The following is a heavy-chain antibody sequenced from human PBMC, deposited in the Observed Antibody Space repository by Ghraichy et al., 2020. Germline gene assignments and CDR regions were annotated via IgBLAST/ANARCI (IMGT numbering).Heavy chain of an antibody. CDR3: AGLRYYDILTGYYKGYWYFDL. CDR1: GGSISSYY. Sequence: SQTLSLTCTVSGGSISSYYWSWIRQPPGKGLEWIGYIYYSGSTNYNPSLKSRVTISVDTSKNQFSLKLSSVTAADTAVYYCAGLRYYDILTGYYKGYWYFDLWGRGTLVTVSS. CDR2: IYYSGST. D-gene: IGHD3-9*01. V-gene: IGHV4-59*08. J-gene: IGHJ2*01.